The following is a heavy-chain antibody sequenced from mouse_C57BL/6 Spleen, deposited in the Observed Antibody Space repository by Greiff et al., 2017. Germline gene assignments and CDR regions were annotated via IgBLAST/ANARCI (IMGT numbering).Heavy chain of an antibody. V-gene: IGHV5-4*01. CDR2: ISDGGSSD. D-gene: IGHD1-1*01. CDR3: ARVGNYYGSLMDY. Sequence: EVHLVESGGGLVKPGGSLSLTCAASGFSFSSYAVPWVRQSPEKRLEWVATISDGGSSDYYADYVKGRFTIYNNNAKNNLYIQMSHLEYEKTAMYYCARVGNYYGSLMDYWGQGTSVTVSS. J-gene: IGHJ4*01. CDR1: GFSFSSYA.